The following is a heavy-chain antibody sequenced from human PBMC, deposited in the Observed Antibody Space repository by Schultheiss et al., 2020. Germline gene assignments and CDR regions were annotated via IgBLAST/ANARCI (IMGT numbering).Heavy chain of an antibody. CDR3: ARVAGVRLSIAARPRVFDY. CDR2: ISAYNGNT. Sequence: ASVKVSCKASGYTFTSYGISWVRQAPGQGLEWMGWISAYNGNTNYAQKLQGRVTMTTDTSTSTAYMELRSLRSDDTAVYYCARVAGVRLSIAARPRVFDYWGQGTLVNGSS. CDR1: GYTFTSYG. D-gene: IGHD6-6*01. J-gene: IGHJ4*02. V-gene: IGHV1-18*01.